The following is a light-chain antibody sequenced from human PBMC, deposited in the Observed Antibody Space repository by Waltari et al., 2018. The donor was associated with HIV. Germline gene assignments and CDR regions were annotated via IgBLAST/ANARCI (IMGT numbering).Light chain of an antibody. CDR3: QSYDSNLSGL. CDR2: GNS. CDR1: SSNLGAGYA. V-gene: IGLV1-40*01. Sequence: QSELTQPPSVSAAPGQRVTISCTGSSSNLGAGYAVHWYQQVPGRAPKVVIYGNSNRPSGVPDRFSGSKSGSSASLVITGLQSEDEADYYCQSYDSNLSGLFGGGTKVTVL. J-gene: IGLJ2*01.